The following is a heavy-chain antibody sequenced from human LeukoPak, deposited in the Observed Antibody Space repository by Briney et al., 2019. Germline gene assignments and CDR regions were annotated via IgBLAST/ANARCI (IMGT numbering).Heavy chain of an antibody. J-gene: IGHJ6*03. CDR3: ARGRMTLGRYYYYMDV. CDR1: GYTFTGYY. Sequence: GASVTVSCKASGYTFTGYYMHWVRQAPGQGLEWMGWINPNSGGTNYAQNFQGRVTMTRDTSISTAYMELSRLRSDDTAVYYCARGRMTLGRYYYYMDVWGKGTTVTISS. V-gene: IGHV1-2*02. D-gene: IGHD3-16*01. CDR2: INPNSGGT.